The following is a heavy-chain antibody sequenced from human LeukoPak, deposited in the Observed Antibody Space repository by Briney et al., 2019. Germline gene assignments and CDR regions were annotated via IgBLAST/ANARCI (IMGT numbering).Heavy chain of an antibody. J-gene: IGHJ5*02. Sequence: ASVTVSCKASGYTFTGYYMHWVRQAPGQGLEWMGWINPNSGGTNYAQKFQGRVTMTRDTSISTAYMELSRLRSDDTAVYYCARDRCSSTSCYFGNWFDPWGQGTLVTVSS. V-gene: IGHV1-2*02. CDR3: ARDRCSSTSCYFGNWFDP. CDR1: GYTFTGYY. D-gene: IGHD2-2*01. CDR2: INPNSGGT.